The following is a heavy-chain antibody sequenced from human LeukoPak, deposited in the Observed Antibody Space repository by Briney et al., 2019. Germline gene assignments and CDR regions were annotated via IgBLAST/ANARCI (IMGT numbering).Heavy chain of an antibody. J-gene: IGHJ4*02. CDR3: ARHGRMVIMSKFSTGIDQ. CDR1: DVAISRNF. CDR2: IYYTGMT. V-gene: IGHV4-59*08. D-gene: IGHD2-8*01. Sequence: SETLSLTCTVPDVAISRNFWSWIRQPPGKGLEWIGYIYYTGMTNSNPSLKSRVTISMDTSKNQFSLNLRSVTAADTAIYYCARHGRMVIMSKFSTGIDQWGQGTLVTVSS.